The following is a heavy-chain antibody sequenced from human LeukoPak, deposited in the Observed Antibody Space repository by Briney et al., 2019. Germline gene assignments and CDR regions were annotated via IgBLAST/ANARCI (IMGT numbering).Heavy chain of an antibody. Sequence: PGGSLRLSCAGSGFSFSTSWMGWVRQAPGKGLEWVAYISNDGGQSNYADSVKGRFTISRDNARTSLFLQMNSLRVEDTPFYYCTRDEAWGQGILVTVSS. CDR2: ISNDGGQS. CDR1: GFSFSTSW. CDR3: TRDEA. J-gene: IGHJ5*02. V-gene: IGHV3-7*01.